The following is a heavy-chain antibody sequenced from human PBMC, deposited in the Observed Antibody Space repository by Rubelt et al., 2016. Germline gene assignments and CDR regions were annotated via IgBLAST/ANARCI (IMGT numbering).Heavy chain of an antibody. CDR2: ISAYNGDT. CDR3: GRAWDYGDRFPIDD. J-gene: IGHJ4*02. D-gene: IGHD4-17*01. V-gene: IGHV1-18*01. Sequence: QVQLVQSGAEMRKPGASVKVSCQTSGYSFITYAVTWVRQAPGQGLEWMGWISAYNGDTKYAHKLQSRVTLTTDTSTNTAYMELTNLKSDDTAVYYCGRAWDYGDRFPIDDWGQGTLVTVSS. CDR1: GYSFITYA.